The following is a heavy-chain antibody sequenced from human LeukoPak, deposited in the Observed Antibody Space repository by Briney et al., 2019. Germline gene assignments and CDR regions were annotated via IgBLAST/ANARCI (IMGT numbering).Heavy chain of an antibody. J-gene: IGHJ6*04. V-gene: IGHV1-2*02. CDR1: GYTFTGYY. CDR3: AKDRYGDYVYYAMDV. CDR2: INPNSGDT. Sequence: ALVKVSCKASGYTFTGYYMHWVRQAPGQGLEWMGWINPNSGDTNFAQKFQGRVTMTRDTSINTAYMQLSGLTSDDTAVYYCAKDRYGDYVYYAMDVWGKGTTVTVSS. D-gene: IGHD4-17*01.